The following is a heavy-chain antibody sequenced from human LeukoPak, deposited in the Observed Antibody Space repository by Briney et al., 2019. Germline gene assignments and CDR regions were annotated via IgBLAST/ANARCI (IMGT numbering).Heavy chain of an antibody. V-gene: IGHV4-34*01. CDR1: GGSFSGYY. Sequence: SETLSLTCAVYGGSFSGYYWSWIRQPPGKGLEWMGEINHSGSTNYYPSLKSRVTISIDTSKNQFSLKLSSVTAADTAVYYCARDLKGHDFWSGYYPDWGQGTLVTVSS. J-gene: IGHJ4*02. CDR3: ARDLKGHDFWSGYYPD. D-gene: IGHD3-3*01. CDR2: INHSGST.